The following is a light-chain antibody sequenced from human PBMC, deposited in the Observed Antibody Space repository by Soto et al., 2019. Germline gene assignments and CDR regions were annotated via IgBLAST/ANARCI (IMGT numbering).Light chain of an antibody. Sequence: EIAMTQSTATLSVSPGERATLSCRASQSVNSNLAWYQQKPGQAPGLLIYGASTRATGIPARFSCSGSGTAFTVPISSLQSEDFAVYYCQQYNNWPLTFGGGNKVEIK. V-gene: IGKV3-15*01. CDR1: QSVNSN. CDR2: GAS. J-gene: IGKJ4*01. CDR3: QQYNNWPLT.